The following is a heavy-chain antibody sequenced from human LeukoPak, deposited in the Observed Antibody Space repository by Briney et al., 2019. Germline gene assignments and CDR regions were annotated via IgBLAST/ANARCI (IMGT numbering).Heavy chain of an antibody. V-gene: IGHV3-23*01. Sequence: PGGSLRLSCAASGFTFSTYWMHWVRQAPGKGLEWVSFITGSGDSTYYADSVKGRFTISRDNSKNTLYLQMNSLRAEDTAIYYCATHRYCSGGTCLGGDYWGQGTLVTVSS. CDR3: ATHRYCSGGTCLGGDY. CDR2: ITGSGDST. D-gene: IGHD2-15*01. J-gene: IGHJ4*02. CDR1: GFTFSTYW.